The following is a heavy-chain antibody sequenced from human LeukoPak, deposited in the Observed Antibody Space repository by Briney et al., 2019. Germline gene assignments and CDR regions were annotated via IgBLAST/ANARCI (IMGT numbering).Heavy chain of an antibody. CDR2: IIPIFGTA. J-gene: IGHJ4*02. CDR1: GGTFSSYA. Sequence: SVKVSCKASGGTFSSYAISWVRQAPGQGLEWMGRIIPIFGTANYAQKFQGRVTITADKSTSTAYMELSSLRSEDTAVYYCARDEYSSGGSCYSPLYWGQGTLVTVSS. CDR3: ARDEYSSGGSCYSPLY. V-gene: IGHV1-69*06. D-gene: IGHD2-15*01.